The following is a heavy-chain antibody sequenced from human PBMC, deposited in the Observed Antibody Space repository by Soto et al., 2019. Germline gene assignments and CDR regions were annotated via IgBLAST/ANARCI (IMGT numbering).Heavy chain of an antibody. CDR2: ISSSSSYI. V-gene: IGHV3-21*01. D-gene: IGHD2-15*01. CDR1: RGHFGNYS. Sequence: GGPLRLSCPSFRGHFGNYSGHLVSPAQGKGLEWVSSISSSSSYIYYADSVKGRFTISRDNAKNSLYLQMNSLRAEDTAVYYCARPGYPSNYYSGMDVWGKGTSVTVS. CDR3: ARPGYPSNYYSGMDV. J-gene: IGHJ6*04.